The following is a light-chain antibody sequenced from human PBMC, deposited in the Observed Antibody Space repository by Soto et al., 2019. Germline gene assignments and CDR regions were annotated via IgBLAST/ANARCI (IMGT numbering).Light chain of an antibody. J-gene: IGKJ3*01. V-gene: IGKV3-20*01. CDR3: QQYGSSPFT. Sequence: EIVLTQSPGTLSLSPGERATLSCRASQSVRNNYLVWYQQIPGQSPRLLIYAASSRATGIPDRFSVSGSGTDFTLTISRLEPEDFAVYYCQQYGSSPFTFGPGTKVDI. CDR1: QSVRNNY. CDR2: AAS.